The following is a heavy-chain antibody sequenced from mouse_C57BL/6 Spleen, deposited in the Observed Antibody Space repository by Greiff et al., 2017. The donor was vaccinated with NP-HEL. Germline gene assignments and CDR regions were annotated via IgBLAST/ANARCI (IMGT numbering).Heavy chain of an antibody. CDR2: ISDGGSYT. V-gene: IGHV5-4*03. CDR3: ARGGFTRDYYAMDY. CDR1: GFTFSSYA. J-gene: IGHJ4*01. D-gene: IGHD3-1*01. Sequence: EVKLMESGGGLVKPGGSLKLSCAASGFTFSSYAMSWVRQTPEKRLEWVATISDGGSYTYYPDNVKGRFTISRDNAKNNLYLQMSHLKSEDTAMYYCARGGFTRDYYAMDYWGQGTSVTVSS.